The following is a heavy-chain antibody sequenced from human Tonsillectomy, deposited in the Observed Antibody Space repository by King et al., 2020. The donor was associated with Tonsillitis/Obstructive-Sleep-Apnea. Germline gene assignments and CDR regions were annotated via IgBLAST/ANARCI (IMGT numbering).Heavy chain of an antibody. CDR1: GGSFSGYY. D-gene: IGHD4-17*01. CDR2: INHSGST. Sequence: VQLQQWGAGLLKPSETLSLTCAVYGGSFSGYYWSWIRQPPGKGLEWIGEINHSGSTNYNPSLKSRVTISVDTSKNQFSLKLSSVTAADTAVYYCARGYGDFDAFDIWGQGTMVTVSS. J-gene: IGHJ3*02. V-gene: IGHV4-34*01. CDR3: ARGYGDFDAFDI.